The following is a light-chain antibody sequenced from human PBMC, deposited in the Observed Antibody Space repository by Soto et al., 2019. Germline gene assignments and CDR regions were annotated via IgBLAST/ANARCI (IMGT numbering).Light chain of an antibody. J-gene: IGLJ1*01. CDR3: SPYTSATTYV. CDR1: SSDVGAYNY. Sequence: QSALTQPASVSGSPGQSITISCTGTSSDVGAYNYDSWYQQYPGGAPKVIIYDVSHRPAGVSNRFSGSKSGNTASLTISGLQTQDEADYYCSPYTSATTYVFGTGTKVTVL. CDR2: DVS. V-gene: IGLV2-14*01.